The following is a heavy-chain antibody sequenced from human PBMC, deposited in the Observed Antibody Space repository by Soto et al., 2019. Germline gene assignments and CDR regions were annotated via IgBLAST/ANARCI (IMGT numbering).Heavy chain of an antibody. CDR3: AHRHRSPHFGVVIMGSFDY. Sequence: SGPTLVNPTQTLTLTCTFSGFSLSTSGVGVGWIRQPPGKALEWLALIYWNDDKRYSPSLKSRLTITKDTSKNQVVLTMTNMDPVDTATYYCAHRHRSPHFGVVIMGSFDYWGQGTLVTVSS. V-gene: IGHV2-5*01. J-gene: IGHJ4*02. D-gene: IGHD3-3*01. CDR1: GFSLSTSGVG. CDR2: IYWNDDK.